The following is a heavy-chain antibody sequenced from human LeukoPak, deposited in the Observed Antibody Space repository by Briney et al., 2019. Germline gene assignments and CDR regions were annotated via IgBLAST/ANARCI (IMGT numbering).Heavy chain of an antibody. Sequence: ASVKVSCKASGYTFTGYYIHWVRQAPGQGLEWMGWINPNSGGTNYAQKFQGRVTMTRDTSISTAYMELSRLRSDDTAVYYCAREGGVVVVAANNWFDPWGQGTLVTVSS. J-gene: IGHJ5*02. D-gene: IGHD2-15*01. CDR1: GYTFTGYY. CDR3: AREGGVVVVAANNWFDP. V-gene: IGHV1-2*02. CDR2: INPNSGGT.